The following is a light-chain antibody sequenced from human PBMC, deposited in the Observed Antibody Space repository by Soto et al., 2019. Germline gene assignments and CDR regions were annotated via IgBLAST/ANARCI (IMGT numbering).Light chain of an antibody. V-gene: IGKV1-5*01. J-gene: IGKJ5*01. CDR3: QQYNSYSLT. CDR1: QSISSW. Sequence: DIQMTQSPSTLSASVGDRVTITCRASQSISSWLAWYQQKPGKAPKLLIYDASRLESGVPSRFSGSGSGTEFTLTISILQPDDFATYYCQQYNSYSLTFGQGTRLEIK. CDR2: DAS.